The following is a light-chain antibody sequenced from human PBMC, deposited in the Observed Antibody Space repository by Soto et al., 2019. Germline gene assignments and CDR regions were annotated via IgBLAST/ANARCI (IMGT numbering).Light chain of an antibody. J-gene: IGKJ1*01. V-gene: IGKV3-20*01. Sequence: EIVLTQSPGTLPLSPGERATLSCRASLSVASNYLAWYQQKPGQAPRLLIYAASGRATGIPDRFSGSGSGTDFTLTISSLEPEDFAVYYCQQSGSAPWTFGQGTKVEIK. CDR1: LSVASNY. CDR2: AAS. CDR3: QQSGSAPWT.